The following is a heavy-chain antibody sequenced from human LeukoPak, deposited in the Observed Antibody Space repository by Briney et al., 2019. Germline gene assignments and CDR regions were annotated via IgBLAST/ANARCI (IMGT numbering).Heavy chain of an antibody. D-gene: IGHD3-10*01. CDR2: INHSGST. CDR3: ARQGSGVLLWFGEHDY. V-gene: IGHV4-34*01. CDR1: GGSFSGYY. Sequence: SETLTLTCAVYGGSFSGYYWSWIRQPPGKGLEWIGEINHSGSTNYNPSLKSRVTISVDTSKNQFSLKLSSVTAADTAVYYCARQGSGVLLWFGEHDYWGQGTLVTVSS. J-gene: IGHJ4*02.